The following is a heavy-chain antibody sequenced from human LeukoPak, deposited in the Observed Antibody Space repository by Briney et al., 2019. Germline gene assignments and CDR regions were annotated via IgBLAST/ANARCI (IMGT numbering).Heavy chain of an antibody. Sequence: SETLSLTCTVSGGSISSSSYYWGWIRQPPGKGLEWIGSIYYSGSTYYNPSLKSRVTISVDTSKNQFSLKLSSVAAADTAVYYCASRAYYYDSSGYGPFDYWGQGTLVTVSS. CDR3: ASRAYYYDSSGYGPFDY. CDR1: GGSISSSSYY. CDR2: IYYSGST. V-gene: IGHV4-39*01. D-gene: IGHD3-22*01. J-gene: IGHJ4*02.